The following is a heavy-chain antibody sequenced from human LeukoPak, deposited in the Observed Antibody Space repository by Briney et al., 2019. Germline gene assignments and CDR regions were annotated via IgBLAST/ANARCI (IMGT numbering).Heavy chain of an antibody. J-gene: IGHJ3*02. D-gene: IGHD3-22*01. CDR2: IYYSGST. V-gene: IGHV4-59*01. CDR3: ARSSYDSSGYVDAFDI. CDR1: GGSISSYY. Sequence: SETLSLTCTVSGGSISSYYWSWIRQPPGKGLEWIGYIYYSGSTNYNPSLKSRVTISVDTSKNQFSLKLSSVTAADTAVYYCARSSYDSSGYVDAFDIWGQGTMVTVSS.